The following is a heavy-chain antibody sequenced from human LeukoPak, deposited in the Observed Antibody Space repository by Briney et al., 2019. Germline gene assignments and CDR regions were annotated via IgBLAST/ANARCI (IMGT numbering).Heavy chain of an antibody. D-gene: IGHD3-10*01. CDR1: GGSISSYY. CDR3: ARGGGMVRGVIDNWFDP. CDR2: IYYSGST. J-gene: IGHJ5*02. Sequence: SETLSLTCTVSGGSISSYYWSWIRQPPGKGLEWIGYIYYSGSTNYNPSLKSRVTISVDTSKNQFSLKLSSVTAADTAVYYCARGGGMVRGVIDNWFDPWGQGTLVTVSS. V-gene: IGHV4-59*12.